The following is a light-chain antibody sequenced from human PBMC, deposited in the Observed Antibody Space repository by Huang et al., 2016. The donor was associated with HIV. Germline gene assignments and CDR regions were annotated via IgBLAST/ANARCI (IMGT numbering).Light chain of an antibody. J-gene: IGKJ4*01. CDR3: QQYESWPPLT. CDR1: QSVRDK. Sequence: EIVMTQSPDTLSVSPGERATLSCRASQSVRDKLAWYQQKPGQAPRRLRHATSTRAAGGPARFSGSGSGTEFTLTISSLQSEDCGVYYCQQYESWPPLTFGGGTKVEIK. CDR2: ATS. V-gene: IGKV3-15*01.